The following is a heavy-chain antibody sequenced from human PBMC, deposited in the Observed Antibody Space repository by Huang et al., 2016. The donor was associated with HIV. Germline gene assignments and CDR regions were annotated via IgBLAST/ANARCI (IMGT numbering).Heavy chain of an antibody. Sequence: QVQLVQSGAEVKRHGASVKVSCRASGGTFSTNAVSWVRQAPGQGLEWMGGIIPMLGTTNYAQRFKGKVTITADESSSTVYMELSSLRSDDTAVYYCARQPYCGGDCAHYYYFYMDVWGKGTTVTVSS. CDR2: IIPMLGTT. D-gene: IGHD2-21*02. CDR1: GGTFSTNA. CDR3: ARQPYCGGDCAHYYYFYMDV. V-gene: IGHV1-69*13. J-gene: IGHJ6*03.